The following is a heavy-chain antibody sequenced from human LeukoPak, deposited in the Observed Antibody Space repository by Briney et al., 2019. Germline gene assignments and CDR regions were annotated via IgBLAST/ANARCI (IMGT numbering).Heavy chain of an antibody. CDR1: GYSISSGYY. D-gene: IGHD6-19*01. V-gene: IGHV4-38-2*02. J-gene: IGHJ3*02. CDR3: AREDSNGWSRNAFDI. CDR2: LYHRGST. Sequence: PSETLSLTCTVSGYSISSGYYWGWIRQPPGKGLEWIGNLYHRGSTYYNPSLKSRVTISVDTSKNQFSLKLSSVTAADTAVYYCAREDSNGWSRNAFDIWGQGTMVSVSS.